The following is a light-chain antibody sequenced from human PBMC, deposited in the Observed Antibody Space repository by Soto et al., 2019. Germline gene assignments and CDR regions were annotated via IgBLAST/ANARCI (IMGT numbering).Light chain of an antibody. CDR1: SSDIGGYKY. V-gene: IGLV2-14*01. J-gene: IGLJ1*01. Sequence: QSALTEPASGSGSPAQSTTNSCTGTSSDIGGYKYVSWYQQHPGKAPKLMIYDVSNRPSGVSNRFSGSKSGNTATLTISGLQGEDEAEYYCSSYTGGSTYVFGTGTKVTVL. CDR3: SSYTGGSTYV. CDR2: DVS.